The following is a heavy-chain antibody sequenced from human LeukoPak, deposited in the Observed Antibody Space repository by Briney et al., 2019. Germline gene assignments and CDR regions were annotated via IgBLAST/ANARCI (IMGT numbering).Heavy chain of an antibody. J-gene: IGHJ6*03. V-gene: IGHV1-24*01. CDR3: ARRRELLPPYYYYYYMDV. D-gene: IGHD1-26*01. Sequence: ASVKVSCKVSGYTLTELSMHWVRQAPGKGLEWMGGFDPEDGETIYAQKFQGRVTMTEDTSTDTAYMELSSLRSDDTAVYYCARRRELLPPYYYYYYMDVWGKGTTVTVSS. CDR1: GYTLTELS. CDR2: FDPEDGET.